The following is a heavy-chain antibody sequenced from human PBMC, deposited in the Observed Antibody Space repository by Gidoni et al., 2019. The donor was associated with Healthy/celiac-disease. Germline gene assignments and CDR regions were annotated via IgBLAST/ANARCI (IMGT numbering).Heavy chain of an antibody. CDR1: GGSISSSSYY. Sequence: QLQLQESGPGLVKPSETLSLTCTVSGGSISSSSYYWGWIRQPPGKGLEWIGSIYYSGSTYYNPSLKSRVTISVDTSKNQFSLKLSSVTAADTAVYYCARPAGDSSSLFDYWGQGTLVTVSS. V-gene: IGHV4-39*01. D-gene: IGHD6-13*01. CDR2: IYYSGST. J-gene: IGHJ4*02. CDR3: ARPAGDSSSLFDY.